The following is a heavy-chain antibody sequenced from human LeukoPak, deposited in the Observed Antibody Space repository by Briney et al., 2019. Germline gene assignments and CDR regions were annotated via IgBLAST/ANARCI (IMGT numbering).Heavy chain of an antibody. CDR1: GSSISSYY. Sequence: SETLSLTCTVSGSSISSYYWSWIRQPPGKGLEWIGYIYYSGSTNYNPSLKSRVTISVDTSKNQFSLKLSSVTAADTAVYYCARHWYSSSWYFSDYYYGMDVWGQGTTVTVSS. CDR2: IYYSGST. V-gene: IGHV4-59*08. J-gene: IGHJ6*02. CDR3: ARHWYSSSWYFSDYYYGMDV. D-gene: IGHD6-13*01.